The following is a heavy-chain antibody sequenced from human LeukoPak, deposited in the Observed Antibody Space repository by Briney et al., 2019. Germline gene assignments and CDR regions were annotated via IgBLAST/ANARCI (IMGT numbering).Heavy chain of an antibody. D-gene: IGHD3-10*01. CDR3: ARGRLGTWFGELKA. J-gene: IGHJ5*02. CDR2: INANSGGT. Sequence: GASVKVSCKASGYTFTSYAMNWVRQAPGQGLEWMGWINANSGGTKYAQKFQGRVTMTRDTSISTAYMELSSLRSDDTAVYYCARGRLGTWFGELKAWGQGTLVTVSS. CDR1: GYTFTSYA. V-gene: IGHV1-2*02.